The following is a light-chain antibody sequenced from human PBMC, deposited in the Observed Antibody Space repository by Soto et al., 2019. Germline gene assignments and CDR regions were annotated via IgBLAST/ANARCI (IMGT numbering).Light chain of an antibody. V-gene: IGKV3-20*01. CDR2: GAS. CDR3: HQYGSFPHT. Sequence: EIVLTQSPGNLSLSPGERATLSCRASQSVSGSSLAWYQLKPGQAPRLLISGASSRATGVPDRFSGSESGTDFTFIISRLEPEDFGMYYCHQYGSFPHTFGQGTELETK. J-gene: IGKJ2*01. CDR1: QSVSGSS.